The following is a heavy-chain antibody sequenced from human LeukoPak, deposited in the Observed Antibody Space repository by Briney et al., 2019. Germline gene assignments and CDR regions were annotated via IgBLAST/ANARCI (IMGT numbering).Heavy chain of an antibody. CDR2: ISSGGTGT. J-gene: IGHJ5*02. D-gene: IGHD3-10*01. CDR1: GFTFSNCA. V-gene: IGHV3-23*01. CDR3: ARAVPSWFDP. Sequence: GGSLRLSCAASGFTFSNCAMSWVRQAPGKGLEWVSGISSGGTGTYYADSVRGRFTISRDNSKITLYLQMDSLRVEDTAVYYCARAVPSWFDPWGQGTLVAVSS.